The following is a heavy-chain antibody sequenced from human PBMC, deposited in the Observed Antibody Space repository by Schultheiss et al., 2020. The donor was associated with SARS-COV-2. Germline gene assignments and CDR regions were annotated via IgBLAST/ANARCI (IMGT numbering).Heavy chain of an antibody. J-gene: IGHJ3*02. CDR1: SGSVSSRSYY. V-gene: IGHV4-39*01. CDR2: IFYSGNT. D-gene: IGHD3-22*01. CDR3: ARLGAVDYYYDDSGQGAFDI. Sequence: GSLRLSCTVFSGSVSSRSYYWGWIRQPPGKGLEWIGTIFYSGNTYYNPSLKSRVTISVDTSKNQFSLKLSSVTAADTAVYYCARLGAVDYYYDDSGQGAFDIWGQGTMVTVSS.